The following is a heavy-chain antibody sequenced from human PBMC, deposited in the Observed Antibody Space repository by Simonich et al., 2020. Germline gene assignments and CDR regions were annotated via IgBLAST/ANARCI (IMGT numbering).Heavy chain of an antibody. J-gene: IGHJ4*02. CDR1: GGSFSGYY. D-gene: IGHD6-13*01. V-gene: IGHV4-34*01. Sequence: QVQLQQWGAGLLKPSETLSLTCAVDGGSFSGYYWSWIRQPPGKGLEWIGRIDYSGSTYYTPALKSRVTISVDTSKTQFSLKLSSVTAADTAVYYCATLYSSSWYYWGQGTLVTVSS. CDR2: IDYSGST. CDR3: ATLYSSSWYY.